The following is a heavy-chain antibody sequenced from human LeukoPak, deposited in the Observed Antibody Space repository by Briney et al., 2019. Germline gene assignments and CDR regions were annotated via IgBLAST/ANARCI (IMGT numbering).Heavy chain of an antibody. CDR2: INPNSGGT. J-gene: IGHJ5*02. CDR3: ARDLSGYCSSTSCYLAFGFDP. Sequence: ASVKVSCKASGYTFTGYYMHWVRQAPGQELEWMGWINPNSGGTNYAQKFQGRVTMTRDTSISTAYMGLSRLRSDDTAVYYCARDLSGYCSSTSCYLAFGFDPWGQGTLVTVSS. V-gene: IGHV1-2*02. CDR1: GYTFTGYY. D-gene: IGHD2-2*03.